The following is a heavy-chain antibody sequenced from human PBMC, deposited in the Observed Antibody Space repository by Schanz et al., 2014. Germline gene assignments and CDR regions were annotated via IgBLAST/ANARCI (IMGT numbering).Heavy chain of an antibody. CDR2: IIPILGIA. D-gene: IGHD3-22*01. Sequence: QVQLVQSGAEVKKPGPSVKVSCKASGGTFSSYTISWVRQAPGQGLEWMGRIIPILGIANYAQKFQGRVTNTADKSTRTAYMDLSSLRPEDTAVYYCARSNYYDNSDYYNSFDYWGQGTLVIVSS. CDR3: ARSNYYDNSDYYNSFDY. V-gene: IGHV1-69*02. CDR1: GGTFSSYT. J-gene: IGHJ4*02.